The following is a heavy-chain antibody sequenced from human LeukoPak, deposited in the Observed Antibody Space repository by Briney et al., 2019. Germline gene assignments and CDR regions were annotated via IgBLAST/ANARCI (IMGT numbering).Heavy chain of an antibody. Sequence: PSQTLSLTCTVSGGSISSGGYYWSWLRQHPGKGLEWIGYIYYSGSTYYNPSLKSRVTISVDTSKNQFSLKLSSVTAADTAVYYCARQPTSSGWLDYWGQGTLVTVSS. CDR2: IYYSGST. CDR1: GGSISSGGYY. D-gene: IGHD6-19*01. V-gene: IGHV4-31*03. CDR3: ARQPTSSGWLDY. J-gene: IGHJ4*02.